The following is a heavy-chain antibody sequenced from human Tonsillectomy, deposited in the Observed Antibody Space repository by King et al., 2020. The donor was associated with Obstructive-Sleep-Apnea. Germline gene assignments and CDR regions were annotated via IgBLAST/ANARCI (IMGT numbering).Heavy chain of an antibody. CDR3: ARHERDDSSGYYYLYYFDY. CDR1: GGSISSYY. CDR2: IYYSVST. V-gene: IGHV4-59*08. D-gene: IGHD3-22*01. J-gene: IGHJ4*02. Sequence: VQLQESGPGLVKPSETLSLTCTVSGGSISSYYCSWIRQPPGKGLEWIGYIYYSVSTNYNPSLKSRVTISVDTSKNKFSLKLSSVTAADPAVYYCARHERDDSSGYYYLYYFDYWGQGTLVTVSS.